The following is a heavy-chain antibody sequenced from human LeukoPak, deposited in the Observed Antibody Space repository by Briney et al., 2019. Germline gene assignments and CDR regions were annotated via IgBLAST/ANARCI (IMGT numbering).Heavy chain of an antibody. Sequence: GGSLRLSCAASGFTFSNYEMNWVRQAPGKGLEWGSYIHSSGTSMYYADSVKGRFTISRDNAKNSLYLQMNSLRAEDTAVYYCAKGGYCSGGTCYLFNAFDIWGQGTMVPVSS. V-gene: IGHV3-48*03. CDR2: IHSSGTSM. CDR3: AKGGYCSGGTCYLFNAFDI. CDR1: GFTFSNYE. D-gene: IGHD2-15*01. J-gene: IGHJ3*02.